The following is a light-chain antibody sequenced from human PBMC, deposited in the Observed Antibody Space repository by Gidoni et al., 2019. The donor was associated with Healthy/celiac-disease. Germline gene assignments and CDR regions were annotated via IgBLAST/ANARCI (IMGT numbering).Light chain of an antibody. Sequence: DLQLTQSPSFLSASVGDRVTITCRASPGISSYLAWYQQKPGKAPKLLIYAASALQSGVPPRFSGSGSGTEFTLTISSLQPEDFATDNCQQLNSYPPGGLTFXGXTKVEIK. V-gene: IGKV1-9*01. CDR3: QQLNSYPPGGLT. J-gene: IGKJ4*01. CDR1: PGISSY. CDR2: AAS.